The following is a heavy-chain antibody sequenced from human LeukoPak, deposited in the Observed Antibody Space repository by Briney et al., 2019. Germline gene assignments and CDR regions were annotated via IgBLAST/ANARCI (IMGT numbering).Heavy chain of an antibody. J-gene: IGHJ4*02. CDR3: ASPRPDDYRLD. Sequence: SETLSLTCTVSGCSISSSWYYWGWIRQPPGKGLEWIVSIDYSRSTYYNPSLNRRVTISVNTSKNQFSLKLSSVTGADTAVYYCASPRPDDYRLDWGQGTLVTVSS. V-gene: IGHV4-39*01. D-gene: IGHD4-11*01. CDR1: GCSISSSWYY. CDR2: IDYSRST.